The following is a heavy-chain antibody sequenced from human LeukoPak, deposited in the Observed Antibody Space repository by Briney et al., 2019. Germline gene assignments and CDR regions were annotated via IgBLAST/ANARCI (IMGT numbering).Heavy chain of an antibody. J-gene: IGHJ4*02. CDR1: GYTFTGYY. CDR2: INPNSGGT. V-gene: IGHV1-2*02. Sequence: ASVKVSCKASGYTFTGYYMHWVRQAPGQGLEWMGWINPNSGGTNYAQKFQGRVTMTRGTSISTAYMELSRLRSDDTAVYYCARPARVAAQDDYWGQGTLVTVSS. D-gene: IGHD6-6*01. CDR3: ARPARVAAQDDY.